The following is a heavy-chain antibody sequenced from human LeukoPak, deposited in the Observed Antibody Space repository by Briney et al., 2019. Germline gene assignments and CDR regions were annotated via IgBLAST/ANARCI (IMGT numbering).Heavy chain of an antibody. V-gene: IGHV1-18*01. CDR1: GYTFTSYG. D-gene: IGHD3-3*01. J-gene: IGHJ5*02. CDR3: ARGKTYYDFWSGYRWFDP. CDR2: ICAYNGNT. Sequence: ASVKVSCKASGYTFTSYGISWLRQAPGQGLEWMGWICAYNGNTNYAQKLQGRVTMTRDTSTSTVYMELSSLRSEDTAVYYCARGKTYYDFWSGYRWFDPWGQGTLVTVSS.